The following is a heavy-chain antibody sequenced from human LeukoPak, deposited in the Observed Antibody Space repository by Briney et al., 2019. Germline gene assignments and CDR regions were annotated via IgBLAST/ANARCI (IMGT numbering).Heavy chain of an antibody. CDR1: GGPFSGYF. J-gene: IGHJ5*02. V-gene: IGHV4-34*01. Sequence: SETLSLTCAVSGGPFSGYFWSWIRQSSGKGLEWIGEIHNSGTINYNPSLKSRVTISVDTSKNQFSLKLSSVTAADTAVYYCARDGSGYSSSWYQNNWFDPWGQGTLVTVSS. D-gene: IGHD6-13*01. CDR3: ARDGSGYSSSWYQNNWFDP. CDR2: IHNSGTI.